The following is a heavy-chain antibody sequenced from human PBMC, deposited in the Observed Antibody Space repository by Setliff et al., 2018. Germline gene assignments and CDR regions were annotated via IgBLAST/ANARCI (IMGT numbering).Heavy chain of an antibody. Sequence: ETLSLTCTVTGDTIYNYFWSWIRQSPGTGLEWIGYIHTTESTNYNPSLKSRVTISIDTSKSQFSLNLNSVTAADAAMYYCARGLNSVSWTFTYWGQGTLVTVSS. J-gene: IGHJ4*02. V-gene: IGHV4-4*08. D-gene: IGHD2-15*01. CDR2: IHTTEST. CDR3: ARGLNSVSWTFTY. CDR1: GDTIYNYF.